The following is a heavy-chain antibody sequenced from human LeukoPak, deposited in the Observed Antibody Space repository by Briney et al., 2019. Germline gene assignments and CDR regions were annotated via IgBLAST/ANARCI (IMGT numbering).Heavy chain of an antibody. CDR1: GFTLRNYA. CDR3: ARDRKVYYYGSGRYNWFDP. CDR2: IRQGGSEK. D-gene: IGHD3-10*01. J-gene: IGHJ5*02. V-gene: IGHV3-7*01. Sequence: PGGTLRLSCAASGFTLRNYAMSWVRQAPGKGLEWVATIRQGGSEKYYVDSVKGRFTISRDNAKNSLYLQMNSLRAEDTAVYYCARDRKVYYYGSGRYNWFDPWGQGTLVTVSS.